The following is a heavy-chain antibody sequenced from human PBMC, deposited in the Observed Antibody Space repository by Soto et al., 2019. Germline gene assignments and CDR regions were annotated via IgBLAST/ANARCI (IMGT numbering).Heavy chain of an antibody. Sequence: GGSLRLSCAASGFTFSSYWMSWVRQAPGKGLEWVANIKQDGSEKYYVDSVKGRFTISRDNAKNSLYLQMNSLRAEDTAVYYCARDQHTPIVFYGDYVVINWFDPWGQGTLVTVSS. CDR2: IKQDGSEK. CDR1: GFTFSSYW. CDR3: ARDQHTPIVFYGDYVVINWFDP. D-gene: IGHD4-17*01. J-gene: IGHJ5*02. V-gene: IGHV3-7*01.